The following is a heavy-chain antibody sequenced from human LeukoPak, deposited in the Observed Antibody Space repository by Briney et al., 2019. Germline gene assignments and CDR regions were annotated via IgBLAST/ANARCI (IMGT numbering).Heavy chain of an antibody. J-gene: IGHJ4*02. CDR2: IYTSGST. CDR3: ARGDYDSSGYYPLDY. V-gene: IGHV4-4*07. Sequence: PSETLSLTCTVSGGSISSYYWSWIRQPAGKGLEWIGRIYTSGSTNYNPSLKSRVTMSVDTSKNQFSLELSSVTAADTAVYYCARGDYDSSGYYPLDYWGQGTLVTVSS. CDR1: GGSISSYY. D-gene: IGHD3-22*01.